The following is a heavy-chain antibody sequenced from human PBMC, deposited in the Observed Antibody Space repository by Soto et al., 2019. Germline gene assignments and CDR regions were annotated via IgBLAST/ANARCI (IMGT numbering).Heavy chain of an antibody. J-gene: IGHJ4*02. CDR1: GDTFTFYS. CDR2: INPILSMS. V-gene: IGHV1-69*02. Sequence: QVQLVQSGAAVKKPGSSVRVSCKASGDTFTFYSINWARQAPGLGLEWMGRINPILSMSNYAQRFQGRVTMTADKSTSTAYMELSSLRSEDTAMYYCASSYGSGYRAFDYWGQGALVTVSS. CDR3: ASSYGSGYRAFDY. D-gene: IGHD3-10*01.